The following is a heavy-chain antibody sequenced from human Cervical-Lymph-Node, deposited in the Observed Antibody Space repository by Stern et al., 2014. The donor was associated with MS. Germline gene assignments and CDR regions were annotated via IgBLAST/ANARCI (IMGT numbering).Heavy chain of an antibody. Sequence: VQLVESGAEVKKSGESLKISCKGSGYTFANYWIGWVRQMPGKGLEWMGIIYPGDSETRYSPSFQGHVSISADKSIRTAYLQWSSLKASDTASYYCAREGSLCFGETCYYHGMDVWGQGTTVTVSS. J-gene: IGHJ6*02. V-gene: IGHV5-51*01. CDR1: GYTFANYW. CDR2: IYPGDSET. CDR3: AREGSLCFGETCYYHGMDV. D-gene: IGHD3-10*01.